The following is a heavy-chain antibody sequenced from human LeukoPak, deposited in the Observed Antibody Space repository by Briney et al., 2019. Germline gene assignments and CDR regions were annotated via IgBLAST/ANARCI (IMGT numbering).Heavy chain of an antibody. CDR3: ARDGGGSEWDTDWPGVDY. J-gene: IGHJ4*02. V-gene: IGHV3-15*01. D-gene: IGHD3-9*01. CDR2: IKTIRDGGTT. CDR1: GFTFNDAL. Sequence: PGGSLRLSCAASGFTFNDALMSWVRQAPGKGLEWVGRIKTIRDGGTTDYAAPAKGRFTISRDDSDNTLHLQMNSLKTEDTAVYYCARDGGGSEWDTDWPGVDYWGQGTLVTVSS.